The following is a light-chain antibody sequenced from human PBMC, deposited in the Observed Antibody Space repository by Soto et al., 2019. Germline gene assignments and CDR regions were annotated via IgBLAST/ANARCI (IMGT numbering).Light chain of an antibody. CDR1: QNVAEH. CDR2: DAS. CDR3: QQRANWPRVK. Sequence: EAVLTQSPATLSLSPGETGTLSCRASQNVAEHLAWYQRKPCQPPGLLTYDASKRATGVTARFRGIGSVTDYTFTINTLDSEDFAVYFCQQRANWPRVKVGQGTKVDIK. V-gene: IGKV3-11*01. J-gene: IGKJ1*01.